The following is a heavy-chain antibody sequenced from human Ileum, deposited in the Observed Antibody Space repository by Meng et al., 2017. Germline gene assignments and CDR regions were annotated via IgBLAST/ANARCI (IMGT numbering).Heavy chain of an antibody. CDR2: RYYTGSI. CDR1: GGTINTDY. CDR3: ARGYGLSWHMGT. J-gene: IGHJ4*02. V-gene: IGHV4-59*01. Sequence: GELQELGPGLVNPWETLSLTGTVLGGTINTDYLNWLRQTPGKGLEWIGCRYYTGSIHYNPSLKSRVTISADTSKNQFSLSLSSVTAADTAVYYCARGYGLSWHMGTWGQGALVTVSS. D-gene: IGHD6-13*01.